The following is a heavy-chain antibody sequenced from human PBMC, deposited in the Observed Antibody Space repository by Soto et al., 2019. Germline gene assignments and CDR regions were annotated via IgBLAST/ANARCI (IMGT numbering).Heavy chain of an antibody. CDR1: GGSITGYY. Sequence: SETLSLTCTVSGGSITGYYWSWVRQPPGKGPEWIGNIHYSGSTNYNPSLKSRVTISVDTSKNQFSLRLSSVTAAETAVYYCARHSYYSNPLRFDPWGQGTLVTVSS. J-gene: IGHJ5*02. CDR3: ARHSYYSNPLRFDP. CDR2: IHYSGST. D-gene: IGHD4-4*01. V-gene: IGHV4-59*08.